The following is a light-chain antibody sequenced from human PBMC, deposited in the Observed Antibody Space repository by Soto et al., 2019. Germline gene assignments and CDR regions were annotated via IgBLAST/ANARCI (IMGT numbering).Light chain of an antibody. CDR3: QQFNSYPF. CDR1: QAISSA. V-gene: IGKV1-13*02. Sequence: ALQLTQSPSSLSASVGDRVTMTCRASQAISSALVWYQQKPGKPPRLLIYDASTLESGVPSRFSGSGSGTDFTLTISSLQPEDFATYYCQQFNSYPFFGPGTKVDIK. J-gene: IGKJ3*01. CDR2: DAS.